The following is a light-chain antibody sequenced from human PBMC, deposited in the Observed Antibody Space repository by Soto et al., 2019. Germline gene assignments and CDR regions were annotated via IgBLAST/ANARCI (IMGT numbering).Light chain of an antibody. J-gene: IGKJ1*01. V-gene: IGKV3-20*01. CDR2: GAS. CDR1: QSLSSNY. CDR3: HQCDRSPWT. Sequence: TVLTHSPGTLSLSPLEGATLSCIASQSLSSNYLAWYQQKPGQAPRLLIYGASSRATGIPDRFSGSGSGTDFTLTISRLEPEDFAVFYCHQCDRSPWTFGQGTKVDIK.